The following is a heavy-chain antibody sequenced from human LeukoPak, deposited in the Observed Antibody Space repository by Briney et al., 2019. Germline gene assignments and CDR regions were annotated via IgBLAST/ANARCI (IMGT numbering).Heavy chain of an antibody. CDR1: GFTFSSYG. D-gene: IGHD1-26*01. J-gene: IGHJ4*02. CDR2: ISYDGSNK. CDR3: AREGELGATSLPFDY. V-gene: IGHV3-30*03. Sequence: PGRSLRLSCAASGFTFSSYGMHWVRQAPGKGLEWVAVISYDGSNKYYADSVKGRFTISRDNSKNTLYLQMNSLRAEDTAVYYCAREGELGATSLPFDYWGQGTLVTVSS.